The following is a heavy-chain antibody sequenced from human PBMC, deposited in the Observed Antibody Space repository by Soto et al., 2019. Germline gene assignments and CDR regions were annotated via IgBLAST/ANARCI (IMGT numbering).Heavy chain of an antibody. CDR2: MNPKTGNT. J-gene: IGHJ4*02. CDR3: ASDPQIASD. CDR1: EHAFISYD. Sequence: QVQLVQSGAEVRQPGASVKVSCKASEHAFISYDINWVRQATGQGLEWMGWMNPKTGNTGYAQKFQGRVTMTRDTSISTAYLELSRLTSEDTGVYYCASDPQIASDWGQGTLVTVSS. V-gene: IGHV1-8*01. D-gene: IGHD3-22*01.